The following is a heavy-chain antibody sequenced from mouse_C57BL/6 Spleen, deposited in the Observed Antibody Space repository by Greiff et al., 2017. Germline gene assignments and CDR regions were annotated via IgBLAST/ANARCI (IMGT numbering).Heavy chain of an antibody. V-gene: IGHV14-4*01. Sequence: EVQLQQSGAELVRPGASVKLSCTASGFNIKDDYMHWVKQRPEQGLEWIGWIDPENGDTEYASKFQGKATITADTSSNTAYLQLSSLTSEDTAVYYCTTGFYYYGSSLYAMDYWGQGTSVTVSS. D-gene: IGHD1-1*01. CDR1: GFNIKDDY. CDR3: TTGFYYYGSSLYAMDY. J-gene: IGHJ4*01. CDR2: IDPENGDT.